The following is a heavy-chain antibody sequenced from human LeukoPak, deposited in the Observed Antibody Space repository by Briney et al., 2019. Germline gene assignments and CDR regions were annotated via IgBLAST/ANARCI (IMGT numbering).Heavy chain of an antibody. CDR2: IKQDGSEK. CDR1: GFTFSSYW. Sequence: GGSLRLSCAASGFTFSSYWMSWVRQAPGKGLEWVANIKQDGSEKYYVDSVTGRFTISRDDAKNSLYLQMNSLRAEDTAVYYCAREPLHCCGYSSFDYWGQGTLVTVSS. J-gene: IGHJ4*02. CDR3: AREPLHCCGYSSFDY. D-gene: IGHD4-23*01. V-gene: IGHV3-7*03.